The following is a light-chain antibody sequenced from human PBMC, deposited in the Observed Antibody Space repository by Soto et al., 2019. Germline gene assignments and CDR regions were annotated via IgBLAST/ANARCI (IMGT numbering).Light chain of an antibody. CDR3: QQYNSYSQT. Sequence: DIQLTQSPSFLSASVGDRVTITCRASQDISSYLAWYQQNPGKAPKLLIYAASTLQSGVPSRFSGRGSGTEFTLTISSLQPEDFATYYCQQYNSYSQTFGQGTKVDIK. CDR2: AAS. V-gene: IGKV1-9*01. CDR1: QDISSY. J-gene: IGKJ1*01.